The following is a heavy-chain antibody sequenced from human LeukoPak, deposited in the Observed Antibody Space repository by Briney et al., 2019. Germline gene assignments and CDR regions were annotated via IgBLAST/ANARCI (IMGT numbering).Heavy chain of an antibody. J-gene: IGHJ4*02. V-gene: IGHV3-48*03. Sequence: GGSLRLSCAASGFTFSSYEMNWVRQAPGKGLEWVSYISSSGSSIYYADSVKGRFTISRDNAKNSLYLQMKSLRAEDTAVYYWARANFYGSGSEPDYWGQGTLVTVSS. CDR3: ARANFYGSGSEPDY. CDR1: GFTFSSYE. CDR2: ISSSGSSI. D-gene: IGHD3-10*01.